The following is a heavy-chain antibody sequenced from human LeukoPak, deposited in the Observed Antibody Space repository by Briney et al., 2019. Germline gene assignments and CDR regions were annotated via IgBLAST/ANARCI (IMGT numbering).Heavy chain of an antibody. V-gene: IGHV3-21*01. CDR1: GFTFSSYG. J-gene: IGHJ4*02. CDR3: ARDSIAAAGGGFDY. Sequence: GGSLRLSCAASGFTFSSYGMHWVRQAPGKGLEWVSSISSSSSYIYYADSVKGRFTISRDNAKNSLYLQMNSLRAEDTAVYYCARDSIAAAGGGFDYWGQGTLVTVSS. D-gene: IGHD6-13*01. CDR2: ISSSSSYI.